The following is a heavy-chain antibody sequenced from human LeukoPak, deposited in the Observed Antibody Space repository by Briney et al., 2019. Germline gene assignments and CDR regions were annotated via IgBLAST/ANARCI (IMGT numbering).Heavy chain of an antibody. CDR2: ISSSGSYI. CDR1: GFTFSDAL. J-gene: IGHJ3*02. V-gene: IGHV3-21*01. Sequence: GGSLRLSCAASGFTFSDALMNWVRQAPGKGLEWVSSISSSGSYIYYADSVKGRFTISRDNAKNSLYLQMNSLRAEDTAVYYCASRNQYCGGDCFWAFDIWGQGTMVTVSS. D-gene: IGHD2-21*02. CDR3: ASRNQYCGGDCFWAFDI.